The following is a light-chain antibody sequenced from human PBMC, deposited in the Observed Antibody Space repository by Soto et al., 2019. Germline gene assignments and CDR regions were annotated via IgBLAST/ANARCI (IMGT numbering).Light chain of an antibody. CDR2: AAS. Sequence: AIRMTQSPSSLSASTGDRVTITCRASQGISSYLAWYQQKPGKAPKLLIYAASTLRSGVPSRFSGSGSWTDFTVTISCLQSEDFATYYCQHYYSYPRAFGQGTNVEIK. CDR3: QHYYSYPRA. J-gene: IGKJ1*01. V-gene: IGKV1-8*01. CDR1: QGISSY.